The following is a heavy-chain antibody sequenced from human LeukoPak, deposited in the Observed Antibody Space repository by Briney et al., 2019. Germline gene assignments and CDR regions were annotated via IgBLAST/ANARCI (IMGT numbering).Heavy chain of an antibody. J-gene: IGHJ3*02. CDR2: IYYSGST. Sequence: SETLSLTCTVSGGSISSSSYYWGWIRQPPGKGLEWIGSIYYSGSTYYNPSLKSRVTISVDTSKNQFSLKLSSVTAADTAVYYCASQTYYYDSSGYYSPDDAFDIWGQGTMVTVSS. CDR1: GGSISSSSYY. V-gene: IGHV4-39*07. CDR3: ASQTYYYDSSGYYSPDDAFDI. D-gene: IGHD3-22*01.